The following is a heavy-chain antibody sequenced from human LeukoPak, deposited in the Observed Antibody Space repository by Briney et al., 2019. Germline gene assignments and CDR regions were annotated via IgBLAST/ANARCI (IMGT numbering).Heavy chain of an antibody. CDR1: GGSISSYY. CDR3: ARGRKRSYYYDSSGYFDY. J-gene: IGHJ4*02. D-gene: IGHD3-22*01. Sequence: SETLSLTCTVSGGSISSYYWSWIRQPPGKGLEWIGYIYYSGSTNYNPSLKSRVTISVDTSKNQFSLKLSSVTAADTAVYYCARGRKRSYYYDSSGYFDYWGQGTLVTVSS. CDR2: IYYSGST. V-gene: IGHV4-59*12.